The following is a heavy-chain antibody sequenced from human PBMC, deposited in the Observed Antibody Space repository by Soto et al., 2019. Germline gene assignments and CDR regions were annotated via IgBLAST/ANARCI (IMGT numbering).Heavy chain of an antibody. CDR2: IIRIFGTA. V-gene: IGHV1-69*01. J-gene: IGHJ4*02. CDR3: ARADYGDPPGY. Sequence: QVQLVQSGAEVNKPGSSVKFSCNASVRTFSSYAISWVRQAPGQGLEWMGGIIRIFGTANYAQKFQGRVTITADESTSTAYMELSSLRSEDTAVYYCARADYGDPPGYWGQGTLVTVSS. CDR1: VRTFSSYA. D-gene: IGHD4-17*01.